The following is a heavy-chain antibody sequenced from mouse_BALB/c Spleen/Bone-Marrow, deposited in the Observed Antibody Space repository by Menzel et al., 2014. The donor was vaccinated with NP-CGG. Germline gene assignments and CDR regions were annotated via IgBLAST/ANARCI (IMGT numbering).Heavy chain of an antibody. CDR3: ARNFYGSAYFDF. J-gene: IGHJ2*01. V-gene: IGHV1-67*01. CDR1: GYKSTDYA. D-gene: IGHD1-1*01. Sequence: VNLVESGPELVRPGVLVKISCKGSGYKSTDYAMHWVKQSHAKSLEWIGLISTYSGNTHYNQKFKGKATMTVDKSSSTAYMELARLTAEDSAIYYCARNFYGSAYFDFWGQGSTLTVSS. CDR2: ISTYSGNT.